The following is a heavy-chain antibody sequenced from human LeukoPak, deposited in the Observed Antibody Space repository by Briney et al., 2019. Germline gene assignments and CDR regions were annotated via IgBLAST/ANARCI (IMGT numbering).Heavy chain of an antibody. V-gene: IGHV1-3*01. Sequence: MXXXNXGXXNTKYSQKFQGRVTITRDTSANTAYMELSSLRSEDTAVYYCAREPTSRRGYNSGWYGAFDIWGQGTMVTVSS. D-gene: IGHD6-19*01. J-gene: IGHJ3*02. CDR2: XNXGXXNT. CDR3: AREPTSRRGYNSGWYGAFDI.